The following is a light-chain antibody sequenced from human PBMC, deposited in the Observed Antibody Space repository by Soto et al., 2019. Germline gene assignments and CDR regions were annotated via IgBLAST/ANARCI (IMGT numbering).Light chain of an antibody. CDR2: GTS. V-gene: IGKV1-12*01. J-gene: IGKJ2*01. Sequence: DIQMTQSPSSVSASIGDRVTITCRASQGLSSWFAWYQQKPGKAPKLLIYGTSRLQSGVPSRFSGSGSATDFTLTISSLQPDDFATYYCHQTNSFAPTFGQGTMLEIK. CDR3: HQTNSFAPT. CDR1: QGLSSW.